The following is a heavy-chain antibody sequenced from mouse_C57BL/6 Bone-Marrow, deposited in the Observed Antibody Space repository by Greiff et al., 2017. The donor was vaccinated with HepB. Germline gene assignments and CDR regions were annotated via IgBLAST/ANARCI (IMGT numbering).Heavy chain of an antibody. CDR2: INPYNGGT. J-gene: IGHJ2*01. D-gene: IGHD2-3*01. V-gene: IGHV1-19*01. Sequence: EVQLPQSGPVLVKPGASVKMSCKASGYTFTDYYLNWVKQSHGKSLEWIGVINPYNGGTSYNQKFKGKATLTVDKSSSTAYMELNSLTSEDSAVYYCARNAGWLVRAYWGQGTTLTVSS. CDR1: GYTFTDYY. CDR3: ARNAGWLVRAY.